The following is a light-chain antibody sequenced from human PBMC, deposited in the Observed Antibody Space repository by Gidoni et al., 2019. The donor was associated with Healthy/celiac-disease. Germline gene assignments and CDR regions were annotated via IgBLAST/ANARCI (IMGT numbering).Light chain of an antibody. CDR3: QQYGSSPRT. V-gene: IGKV3-20*01. CDR1: QSVSSSY. CDR2: GAS. Sequence: DIVLTYSPGTRSLSPGERATLSCRASQSVSSSYLAWYQKNPGQAPRLLIYGASSRATGIPDRFSGSGYGTDFTLTISRLEPEDFAVYYCQQYGSSPRTFGRGTKVEIK. J-gene: IGKJ1*01.